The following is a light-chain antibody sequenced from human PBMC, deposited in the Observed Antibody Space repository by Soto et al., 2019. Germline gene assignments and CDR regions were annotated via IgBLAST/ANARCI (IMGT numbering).Light chain of an antibody. J-gene: IGLJ2*01. V-gene: IGLV1-44*01. CDR2: SSN. CDR3: AAWDDSLNGVV. Sequence: QSVLAQPPSASETPGRRVTISCSGSISNIGSNSVNWYQQFPGTAPKVLIYSSNQRPSGVPDRFSGSKSGTSASLAISGLQSEDEADYYCAAWDDSLNGVVFGGGTKLTVL. CDR1: ISNIGSNS.